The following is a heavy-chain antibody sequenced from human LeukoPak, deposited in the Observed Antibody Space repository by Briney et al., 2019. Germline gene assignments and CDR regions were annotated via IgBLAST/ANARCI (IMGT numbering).Heavy chain of an antibody. CDR2: IIPILGTA. D-gene: IGHD5-12*01. Sequence: ASVKVSCKASGGTFNSYGIIWVRQAPGQGLEWMGGIIPILGTANYAQKFQGRVTISADKSTSTAYMGLSSLRSEDTAVYYCGRGARPPHYYYYMDVWGKGTTVTVSS. J-gene: IGHJ6*03. CDR1: GGTFNSYG. CDR3: GRGARPPHYYYYMDV. V-gene: IGHV1-69*06.